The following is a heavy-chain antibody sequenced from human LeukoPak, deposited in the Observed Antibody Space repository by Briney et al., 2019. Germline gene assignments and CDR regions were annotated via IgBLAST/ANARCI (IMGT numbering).Heavy chain of an antibody. CDR1: GYTFTSYD. CDR2: MNPNSGNT. D-gene: IGHD5-18*01. V-gene: IGHV1-8*01. J-gene: IGHJ4*02. CDR3: ARGRRYSYGYAHFDY. Sequence: ASVKVSCNASGYTFTSYDINWVRQATGQGLEWMGWMNPNSGNTGYAQKFQGRVTMTRNTSISTAYMELSSLRFEDTAVYYCARGRRYSYGYAHFDYWGQGTLVTVSS.